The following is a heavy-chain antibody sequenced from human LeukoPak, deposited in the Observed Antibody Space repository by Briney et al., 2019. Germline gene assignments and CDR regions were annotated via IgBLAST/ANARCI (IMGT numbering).Heavy chain of an antibody. CDR2: FDPEDGET. Sequence: EASVKVSCKVSGYTLTELSMHWVRQAPGKGLEWMGGFDPEDGETIYAQKFQGRVTMTEDTSTDTAYIELSSLRSEDTAVYYCASGEYSSFLFDYWGQGTLVTVSS. CDR3: ASGEYSSFLFDY. CDR1: GYTLTELS. D-gene: IGHD6-6*01. J-gene: IGHJ4*02. V-gene: IGHV1-24*01.